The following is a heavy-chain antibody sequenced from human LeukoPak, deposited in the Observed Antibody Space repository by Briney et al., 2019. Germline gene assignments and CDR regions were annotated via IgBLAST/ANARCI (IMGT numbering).Heavy chain of an antibody. CDR2: ISYDGSNK. J-gene: IGHJ6*02. CDR1: GFTFSSYA. D-gene: IGHD3-16*01. V-gene: IGHV3-30*04. CDR3: ARDGPHFGPYYYYGVDV. Sequence: GGSLRLSCAASGFTFSSYAMHWVRQAPGKGLEWVAVISYDGSNKYYADSVKGRFTISRDNSKNTLYLQMNSLRAEDTAVYYCARDGPHFGPYYYYGVDVWGQGTTVTVSS.